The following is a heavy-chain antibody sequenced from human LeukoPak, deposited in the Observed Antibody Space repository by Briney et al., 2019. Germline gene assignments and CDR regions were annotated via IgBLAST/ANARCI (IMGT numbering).Heavy chain of an antibody. CDR1: GGSISTYF. CDR2: VYYSGST. V-gene: IGHV4-59*01. D-gene: IGHD3-9*01. J-gene: IGHJ4*02. Sequence: PSETLSLTCTVSGGSISTYFWSWIRQPPGKGLEWIGYVYYSGSTNYNPSLKSRVTISVDTSKNQFSLKLTSVTAADTAVYYCARSAQDASVGNYNPQPFDYWGQGTLVTVSS. CDR3: ARSAQDASVGNYNPQPFDY.